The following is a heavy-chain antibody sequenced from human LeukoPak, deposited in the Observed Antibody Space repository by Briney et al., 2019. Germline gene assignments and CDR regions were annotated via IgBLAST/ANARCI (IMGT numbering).Heavy chain of an antibody. CDR3: ARAGEGLLAYSFDI. CDR1: GFTFSTYA. J-gene: IGHJ3*02. D-gene: IGHD1-26*01. CDR2: IGGGT. Sequence: GGSLRLSCAASGFTFSTYAMSWFRQAPGKGLEWVSAIGGGTYYADSVKGRFTISRDNAKNTLYLQMNSLRAEDTAVYYCARAGEGLLAYSFDIWGQGTMVTVSS. V-gene: IGHV3-23*01.